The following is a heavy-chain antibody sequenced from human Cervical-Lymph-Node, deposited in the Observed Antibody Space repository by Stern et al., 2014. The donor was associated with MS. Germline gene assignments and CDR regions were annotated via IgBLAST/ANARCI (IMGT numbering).Heavy chain of an antibody. CDR3: ARDRPDYDFWSGYSTHFDY. V-gene: IGHV7-4-1*02. CDR2: INTNTENP. Sequence: QVQLVQSGSELKKPGASVKVSCKASGYTFTSYAMNWVRQAPGQGLEWMGWINTNTENPTYAQGFTGRFVFSLDTSVSTAYLQISSLKAEDTAVYYCARDRPDYDFWSGYSTHFDYWGQGTLVTVSS. J-gene: IGHJ4*02. CDR1: GYTFTSYA. D-gene: IGHD3-3*01.